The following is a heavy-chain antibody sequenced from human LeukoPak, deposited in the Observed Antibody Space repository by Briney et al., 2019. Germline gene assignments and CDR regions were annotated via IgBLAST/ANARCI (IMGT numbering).Heavy chain of an antibody. J-gene: IGHJ6*02. CDR1: GFTFSGYG. D-gene: IGHD6-13*01. Sequence: PGRSLRLSCAASGFTFSGYGMHWVRQAPGKGLEWVAVISYDGSNENYADSVRGRFTISRDNVKNTLYLQMNSLRAEDTAVYYCAQGDSSSWYFYYGMDVWGQGTTVTVSS. CDR3: AQGDSSSWYFYYGMDV. CDR2: ISYDGSNE. V-gene: IGHV3-30*18.